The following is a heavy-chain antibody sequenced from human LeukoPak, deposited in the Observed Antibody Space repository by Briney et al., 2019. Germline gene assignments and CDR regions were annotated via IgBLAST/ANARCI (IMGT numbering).Heavy chain of an antibody. CDR3: ARDRGGNWVDALEI. CDR2: IWFDGVVE. J-gene: IGHJ3*02. CDR1: AFTFSTYA. D-gene: IGHD1-1*01. Sequence: GGSLRLSCAASAFTFSTYAMHWVRQPPGKGLEWVAVIWFDGVVEYYADSVKGRFTISRDNSKNTLYLQMNSLRADDTAVYYCARDRGGNWVDALEIWGQGTMVTVSS. V-gene: IGHV3-33*01.